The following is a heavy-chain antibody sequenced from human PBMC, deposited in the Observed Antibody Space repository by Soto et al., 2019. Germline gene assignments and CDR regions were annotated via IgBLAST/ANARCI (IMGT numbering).Heavy chain of an antibody. CDR3: ARDGYSSYYYYYGMDV. CDR1: GGSISSYY. CDR2: IYYSGST. V-gene: IGHV4-59*01. Sequence: SETLSLTCTVSGGSISSYYWSWIRQPPGKGLEWIGYIYYSGSTNYNPSLKSRVTISVDTSKNQFSLKLSSVTAADTAVYYCARDGYSSYYYYYGMDVWGQGTTVTVSS. D-gene: IGHD5-18*01. J-gene: IGHJ6*02.